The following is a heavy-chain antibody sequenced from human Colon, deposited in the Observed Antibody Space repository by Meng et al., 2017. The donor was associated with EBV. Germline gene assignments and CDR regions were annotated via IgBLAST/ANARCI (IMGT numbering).Heavy chain of an antibody. Sequence: QGQLPEAGPGLVNPSETLSLTWSVSGGPISSSSYDWGWLRQPPGKGLEWIGNFYYSGSTYYNPSLQRRVTISVDTSKQHFSLKLSSVTAADTAVYYCARNYYFDYWGQGTLVTVSS. CDR1: GGPISSSSYD. CDR2: FYYSGST. CDR3: ARNYYFDY. J-gene: IGHJ4*02. V-gene: IGHV4-39*02.